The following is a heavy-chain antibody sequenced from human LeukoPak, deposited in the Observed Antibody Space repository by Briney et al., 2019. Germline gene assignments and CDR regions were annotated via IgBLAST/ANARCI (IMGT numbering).Heavy chain of an antibody. CDR3: ARVPVGGSMVYGINV. CDR2: INQDESHI. Sequence: GGSLRLSCAASGFTFSNFWMSWVRQASGKGLEWVANINQDESHIYYVESVKGRFTISRDNAKNSLYLQMNSLRVEDTAVYYCARVPVGGSMVYGINVWGQGTTVTVSS. J-gene: IGHJ6*02. D-gene: IGHD3-10*01. V-gene: IGHV3-7*01. CDR1: GFTFSNFW.